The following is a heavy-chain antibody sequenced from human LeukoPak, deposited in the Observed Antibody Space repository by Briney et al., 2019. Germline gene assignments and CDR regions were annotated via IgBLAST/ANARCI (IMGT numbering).Heavy chain of an antibody. CDR1: GGSISSYY. D-gene: IGHD1-26*01. V-gene: IGHV4-59*08. CDR2: IYYSGST. J-gene: IGHJ6*02. Sequence: SETLSLTCTVSGGSISSYYWSWIRQPPGKGLEWIGYIYYSGSTNYNPSLKSRVTISVDTSKNQFSLKLSSVTAADTAVYYCARQAEVGATFYYGMDVWGRGTTVTVSS. CDR3: ARQAEVGATFYYGMDV.